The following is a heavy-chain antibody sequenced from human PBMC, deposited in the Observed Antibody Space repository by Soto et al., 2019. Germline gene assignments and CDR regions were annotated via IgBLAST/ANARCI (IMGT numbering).Heavy chain of an antibody. D-gene: IGHD5-18*01. CDR2: IKTRTDGGTT. CDR3: TTGTAVAIYNFDY. CDR1: GFSFSNAW. J-gene: IGHJ4*02. Sequence: EVQLVESGGGLVKPGGSLRLSCAASGFSFSNAWMSWVRQAPGKGLEWVGRIKTRTDGGTTDYATPVKGRFTISRDASKNTLFLQMKSLKTEDTAVYYCTTGTAVAIYNFDYWGQGTLVTVSS. V-gene: IGHV3-15*01.